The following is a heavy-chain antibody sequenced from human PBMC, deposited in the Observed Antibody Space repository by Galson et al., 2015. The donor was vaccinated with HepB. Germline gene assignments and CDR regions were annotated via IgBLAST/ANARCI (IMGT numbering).Heavy chain of an antibody. Sequence: SLRLSCAASGFTFSSYSMNWVRQDPGKGLEWVSNIGSTSTIIYYADSVKGRFTISRDNAKNSLYLQMNSLRVEDTAVYFCARGLMGVTTGMDVWGQGTTVTVSS. CDR3: ARGLMGVTTGMDV. D-gene: IGHD1-26*01. CDR1: GFTFSSYS. CDR2: IGSTSTII. V-gene: IGHV3-48*04. J-gene: IGHJ6*02.